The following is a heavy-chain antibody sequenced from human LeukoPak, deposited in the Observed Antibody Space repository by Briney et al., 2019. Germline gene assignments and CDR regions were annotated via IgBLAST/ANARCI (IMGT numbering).Heavy chain of an antibody. D-gene: IGHD2-2*01. CDR2: ISSSSSTI. Sequence: TGGSLRLSCAASGFTFSSYSMNWVRQAPGKGLEWVSYISSSSSTIYYADSVKGRFTISRDNAKNSLYLQMNSLRAEDTAVYYCAKVKSTSHSANDYWGQGTLVTVSS. V-gene: IGHV3-48*01. CDR3: AKVKSTSHSANDY. CDR1: GFTFSSYS. J-gene: IGHJ4*02.